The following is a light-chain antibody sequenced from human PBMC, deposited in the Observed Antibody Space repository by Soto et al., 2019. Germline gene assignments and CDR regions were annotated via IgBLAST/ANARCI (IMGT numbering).Light chain of an antibody. V-gene: IGKV1-5*01. Sequence: DIKMTQSHYTLSASVGDRVTLTCRASESMSNCLAWYQQKPGKAPKLLISGASSLQSGVPSRFSGSASGTEFTLTISSLQPDDIATYYCQQCHRYLTFGQGTKVDI. J-gene: IGKJ1*01. CDR2: GAS. CDR3: QQCHRYLT. CDR1: ESMSNC.